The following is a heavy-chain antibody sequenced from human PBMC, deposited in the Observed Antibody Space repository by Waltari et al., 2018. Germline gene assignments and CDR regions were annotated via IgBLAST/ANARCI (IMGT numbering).Heavy chain of an antibody. V-gene: IGHV1-8*01. CDR2: MNPNSGNT. CDR1: GYTFTSYD. J-gene: IGHJ4*02. D-gene: IGHD6-19*01. Sequence: QVQLEQSGAEVKKPGASVTVSCKASGYTFTSYDINWVRQATGKGLEWMGWMNPNSGNTASAQKFQGRVTMTRNTSISTAYMELSSLRSEDTAVYYCARSYDSGCHAGAYWGQGTRVTVSS. CDR3: ARSYDSGCHAGAY.